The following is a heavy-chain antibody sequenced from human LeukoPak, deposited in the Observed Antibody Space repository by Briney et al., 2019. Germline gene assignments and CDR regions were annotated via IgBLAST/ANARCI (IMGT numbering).Heavy chain of an antibody. CDR2: MKQDGSEK. J-gene: IGHJ4*02. D-gene: IGHD3-9*01. V-gene: IGHV3-7*01. Sequence: GGSLRLSCAASGFTFSSYWMSWVRQAPGKGLEWVANMKQDGSEKYYVDSVKGRFTISRDNAKNSLYLQMNSLRAEDTAVYYCARVAKGDYDILTGYYPNPFDYWGQGTLVTVSS. CDR3: ARVAKGDYDILTGYYPNPFDY. CDR1: GFTFSSYW.